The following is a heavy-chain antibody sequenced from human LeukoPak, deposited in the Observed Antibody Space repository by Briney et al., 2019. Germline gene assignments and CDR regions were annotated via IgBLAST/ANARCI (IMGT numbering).Heavy chain of an antibody. D-gene: IGHD6-6*01. Sequence: SETLSLTCTVSGGSISSYYWSWIRQPAGKGLEWIGRIYTSGSTNYSPSLKSRVTISVNTSKNQFSLKLTSVTAADTAVYYCARAGFALAPHRGTPFDYWGQGTLVTVSS. CDR2: IYTSGST. CDR1: GGSISSYY. V-gene: IGHV4-4*07. J-gene: IGHJ4*02. CDR3: ARAGFALAPHRGTPFDY.